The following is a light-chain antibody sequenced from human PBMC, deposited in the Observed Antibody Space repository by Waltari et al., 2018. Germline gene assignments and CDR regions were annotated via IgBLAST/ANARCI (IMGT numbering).Light chain of an antibody. CDR3: QQYGSSPRT. CDR2: GAS. CDR1: QSVSSSY. Sequence: EIVLTQSPGTLSLSQGERATLSCRASQSVSSSYLAWYQQKPGQAPRPLIYGASSRATGSPDRFSGSGSGTDFTLTISRLEPEDFAVYYCQQYGSSPRTFGQGTKLEIK. J-gene: IGKJ2*01. V-gene: IGKV3-20*01.